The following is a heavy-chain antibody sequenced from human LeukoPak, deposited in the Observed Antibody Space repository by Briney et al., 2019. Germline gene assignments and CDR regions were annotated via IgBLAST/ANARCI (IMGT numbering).Heavy chain of an antibody. D-gene: IGHD1-26*01. CDR3: ARPHDGGSYSNDAFDI. Sequence: APVKVSCKASGYTFTDYYMHWVRQAPGQGLEWMGWINPDSGGTRYSQKFQGRVTMTRDTSINTVYMELSRLRSDDTAVYYCARPHDGGSYSNDAFDIWGQGTMVTVSS. CDR2: INPDSGGT. CDR1: GYTFTDYY. V-gene: IGHV1-2*02. J-gene: IGHJ3*02.